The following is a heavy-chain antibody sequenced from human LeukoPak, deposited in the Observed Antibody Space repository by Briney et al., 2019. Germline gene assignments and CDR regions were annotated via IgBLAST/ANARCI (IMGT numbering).Heavy chain of an antibody. J-gene: IGHJ5*02. D-gene: IGHD6-13*01. CDR1: GGTFSSYA. Sequence: GSSVKVSCKASGGTFSSYAISWVRQAPGQGLEWMGWISAYNGNTNYAQKLQGRVTMTTDTSTSTAYMELRSLRSDDSAVYYCARDYSSSWYGWFDPWGQGTLVTVSS. CDR2: ISAYNGNT. CDR3: ARDYSSSWYGWFDP. V-gene: IGHV1-18*01.